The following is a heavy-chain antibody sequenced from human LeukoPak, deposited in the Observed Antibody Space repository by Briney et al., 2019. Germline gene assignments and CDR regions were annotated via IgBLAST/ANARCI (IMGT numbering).Heavy chain of an antibody. CDR2: IYHSGNT. CDR3: VRLPSQAAFDS. Sequence: PSETLSLTCTVSGASITSSYWAWIRQPPGKGLEWIAYIYHSGNTDYSPSLKGRGTISVDTSKNQFSPQVYSVTAADTAVYYCVRLPSQAAFDSWGQGTLVTVS. J-gene: IGHJ4*02. V-gene: IGHV4-59*08. CDR1: GASITSSY.